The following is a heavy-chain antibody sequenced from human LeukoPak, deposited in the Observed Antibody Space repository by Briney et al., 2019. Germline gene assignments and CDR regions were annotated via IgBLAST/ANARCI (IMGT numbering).Heavy chain of an antibody. J-gene: IGHJ4*02. CDR2: ISPSGGST. V-gene: IGHV3-23*01. D-gene: IGHD1-26*01. CDR1: GFTFSSYA. Sequence: PGGSLRLSCAASGFTFSSYAMSWVRQAPGEGLESVSTISPSGGSTFYADSVKGRFTIFRDNSKNTLYLQMNNLRVDDTAVYYCAKDPYSGSPRGFDYWGQGTLVAASS. CDR3: AKDPYSGSPRGFDY.